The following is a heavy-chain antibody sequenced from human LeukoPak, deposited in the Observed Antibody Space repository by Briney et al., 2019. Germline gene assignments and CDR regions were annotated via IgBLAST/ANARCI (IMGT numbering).Heavy chain of an antibody. J-gene: IGHJ6*02. V-gene: IGHV3-33*01. CDR2: IWYDGSNK. CDR3: ARGSLLGYYGSGSPYYYYYGMDV. Sequence: PGGSLRLSCAASRFTFSSYGMHWVRQAPGKGLEWVAVIWYDGSNKYYADSVKGRFTISRDNSKNTLYLQMNSLRAEDTAVYYCARGSLLGYYGSGSPYYYYYGMDVWGQGTTVTVSS. CDR1: RFTFSSYG. D-gene: IGHD3-10*01.